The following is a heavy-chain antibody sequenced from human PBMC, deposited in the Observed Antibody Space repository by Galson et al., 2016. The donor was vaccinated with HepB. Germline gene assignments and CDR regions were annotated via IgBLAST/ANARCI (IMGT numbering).Heavy chain of an antibody. CDR1: GYTFTSYN. CDR3: ARDGGSGWSRLW. CDR2: INPSGGST. Sequence: SVKVSCKASGYTFTSYNVHWVRQAPGQGLEWMGIINPSGGSTSYAQKFQGRVTMTRDTSTSTVYMELSSPRFEDTAVYYCARDGGSGWSRLWWGQGTLVAVSS. D-gene: IGHD6-19*01. V-gene: IGHV1-46*01. J-gene: IGHJ4*02.